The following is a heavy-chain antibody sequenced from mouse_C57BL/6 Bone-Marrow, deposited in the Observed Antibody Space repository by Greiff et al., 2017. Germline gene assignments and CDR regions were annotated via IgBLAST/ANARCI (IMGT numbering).Heavy chain of an antibody. CDR1: GYTFTDYY. D-gene: IGHD2-4*01. Sequence: VQLQQSGPELVKPGASVKISCKASGYTFTDYYMNWVKQSPGKSLEWIGDINPNNGGTSYNQKFKGKATLTVDKSSSTAYMELRSLTSEDSAVYYCARDDDYDGPCAYEGQGTRVTVSA. V-gene: IGHV1-26*01. J-gene: IGHJ3*01. CDR2: INPNNGGT. CDR3: ARDDDYDGPCAY.